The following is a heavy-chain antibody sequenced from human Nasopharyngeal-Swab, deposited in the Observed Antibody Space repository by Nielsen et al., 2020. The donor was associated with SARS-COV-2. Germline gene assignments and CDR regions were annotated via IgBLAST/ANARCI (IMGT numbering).Heavy chain of an antibody. D-gene: IGHD3-22*01. V-gene: IGHV3-48*02. CDR3: ARDAPILYDSSGYYYADYFDY. J-gene: IGHJ4*02. CDR2: ISSSSSTI. Sequence: GSLKISCAASGFTFSTYSMNWVRQAPGKGLEWVSYISSSSSTIYYADSVKGRFTISRDNAKNSLYLQMNSLRDEDTAVYYCARDAPILYDSSGYYYADYFDYWGQGTLVTVSS. CDR1: GFTFSTYS.